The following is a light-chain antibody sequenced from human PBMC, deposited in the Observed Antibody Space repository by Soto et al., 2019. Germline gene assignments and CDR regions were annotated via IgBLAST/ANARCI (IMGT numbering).Light chain of an antibody. Sequence: QSALTQPASVSGSPGQSIAISCTGSSSDVGIYNYVSWYQQHPGKVPKLIIYEVTNRPSGVSNRFSGSKSGNTASLTISGLQAEDEADYYCSPYTTSSTRVFGTGTKVTV. CDR1: SSDVGIYNY. CDR2: EVT. CDR3: SPYTTSSTRV. V-gene: IGLV2-14*01. J-gene: IGLJ1*01.